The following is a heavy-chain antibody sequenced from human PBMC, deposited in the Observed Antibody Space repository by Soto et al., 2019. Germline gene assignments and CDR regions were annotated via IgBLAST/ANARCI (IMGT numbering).Heavy chain of an antibody. CDR1: GGSFSGYY. D-gene: IGHD3-9*01. V-gene: IGHV4-34*01. J-gene: IGHJ5*02. CDR2: INHSGST. CDR3: ATSAAYQDTLTGYYSNRWFDP. Sequence: SETLSLTCAVYGGSFSGYYWSWIRQPPGKGLEWIGEINHSGSTNYNPSLKSRVTISVDTSKNQFSLKRSSVTAADTAVYYCATSAAYQDTLTGYYSNRWFDPWGQGAMVPAYS.